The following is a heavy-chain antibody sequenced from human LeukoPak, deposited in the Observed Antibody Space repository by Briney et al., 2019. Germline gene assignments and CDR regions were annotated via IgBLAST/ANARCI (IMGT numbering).Heavy chain of an antibody. CDR3: SRQGPMPRDALDA. CDR1: QFTLRGHS. CDR2: IAYDGNRE. D-gene: IGHD2-2*01. V-gene: IGHV3-30*04. J-gene: IGHJ3*01. Sequence: PGGSLRLSCASSQFTLRGHSFHWVRQAPGKGLQWVGGIAYDGNREYHADSVKGRCTISRDDSKNTVHLQMSSLNAEDTAVYYCSRQGPMPRDALDAWGQGTLVTVTS.